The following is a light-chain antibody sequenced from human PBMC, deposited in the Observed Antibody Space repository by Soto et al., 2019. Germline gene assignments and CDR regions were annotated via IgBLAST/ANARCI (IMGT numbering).Light chain of an antibody. Sequence: EIVMTQSPATLSVSPGERATLSCRASQSVSSNLAWYQQKPGQAPSLLIYDISARATGIPTRFSGSGSGTEFTLTISSLQSEDFEVYYCQQYNAWPLTFGGGTKVEIK. CDR2: DIS. J-gene: IGKJ4*01. V-gene: IGKV3D-15*01. CDR1: QSVSSN. CDR3: QQYNAWPLT.